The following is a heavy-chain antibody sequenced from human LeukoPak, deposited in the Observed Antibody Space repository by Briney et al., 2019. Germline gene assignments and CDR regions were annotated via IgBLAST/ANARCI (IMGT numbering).Heavy chain of an antibody. CDR2: ISTTGGYT. V-gene: IGHV3-23*01. CDR1: GFSFSTYD. Sequence: GGSLRLSCVGSGFSFSTYDMGWVRQTPGKGLEWVSAISTTGGYTEDADSVKGRFTISRDKSKNTLYVQMNSLRAEDTAVYYCAKLSPGAYGSGRYEHDYWGQGTLVTVSS. CDR3: AKLSPGAYGSGRYEHDY. J-gene: IGHJ4*02. D-gene: IGHD3-10*01.